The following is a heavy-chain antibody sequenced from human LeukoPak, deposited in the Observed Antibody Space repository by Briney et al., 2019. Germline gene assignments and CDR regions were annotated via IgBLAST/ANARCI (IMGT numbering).Heavy chain of an antibody. V-gene: IGHV4-39*07. D-gene: IGHD3-10*01. CDR1: GGSISSSSYY. Sequence: SETLSLTCTVSGGSISSSSYYWGWIRQPPGKGLEWIGSIYYSGSTYYNPSLKSRVTISVDTSKNQFSLKLSSVTAADTAVYYCAREDPTMVRGVPDYWGQGTLVTVSS. CDR2: IYYSGST. J-gene: IGHJ4*02. CDR3: AREDPTMVRGVPDY.